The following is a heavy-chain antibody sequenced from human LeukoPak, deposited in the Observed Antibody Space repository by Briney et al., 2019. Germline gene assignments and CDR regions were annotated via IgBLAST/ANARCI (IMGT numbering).Heavy chain of an antibody. V-gene: IGHV3-23*01. Sequence: PGGSLRLSCAASGFTVSSSYMSWVRQAPGKGLEWASAISGSGGSTYYADSVKGRFTISRDNSKNTLYLQMNSLRAEDTAVYYCAKVSQTYYYDSSGYSPFDYWGQGTLVTVSS. D-gene: IGHD3-22*01. CDR2: ISGSGGST. J-gene: IGHJ4*02. CDR1: GFTVSSSY. CDR3: AKVSQTYYYDSSGYSPFDY.